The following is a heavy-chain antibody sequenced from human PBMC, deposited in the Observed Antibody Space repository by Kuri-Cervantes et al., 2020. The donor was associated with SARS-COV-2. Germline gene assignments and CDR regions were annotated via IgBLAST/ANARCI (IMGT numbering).Heavy chain of an antibody. D-gene: IGHD2-8*02. V-gene: IGHV3-74*01. CDR2: INSDGSST. J-gene: IGHJ4*02. CDR1: GFTFSSYW. Sequence: GGSLRLSCAASGFTFSSYWMHWVRQAPGKGLVWVSRINSDGSSTSYADSVKGRFAISRDNAKNTLYLQMNSLRAEDTAVYYCAKGLILGVVYAIPYFDYWGQGTLVTVSS. CDR3: AKGLILGVVYAIPYFDY.